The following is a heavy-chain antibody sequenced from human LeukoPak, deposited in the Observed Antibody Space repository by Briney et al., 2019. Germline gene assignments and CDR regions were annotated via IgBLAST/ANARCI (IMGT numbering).Heavy chain of an antibody. Sequence: GGSLRLSCAASGFTFSSYSMNWVSQAPGRGLEWVSYISSSSTTIYYADPVKGRFTISRDNAKNTLYLQMNSLRAEDTAVYYCARDCSGGSCFFDYWGQGTLVTVSS. D-gene: IGHD2-15*01. V-gene: IGHV3-48*01. J-gene: IGHJ4*02. CDR3: ARDCSGGSCFFDY. CDR1: GFTFSSYS. CDR2: ISSSSTTI.